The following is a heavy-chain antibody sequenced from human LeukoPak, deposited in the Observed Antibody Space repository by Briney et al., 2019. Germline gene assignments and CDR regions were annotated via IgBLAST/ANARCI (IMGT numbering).Heavy chain of an antibody. D-gene: IGHD4-17*01. CDR1: GLTFSSYA. CDR2: ISGSGGST. V-gene: IGHV3-23*01. CDR3: AKGLYGDYVEDAFDI. Sequence: GGSLRLSCAASGLTFSSYAMSWVRQAPGRGLEWVSAISGSGGSTYYADSVTGRFTISRDNSKNTLYLQMNSLRAEDTAVYYCAKGLYGDYVEDAFDIWGQGTMVTVSS. J-gene: IGHJ3*02.